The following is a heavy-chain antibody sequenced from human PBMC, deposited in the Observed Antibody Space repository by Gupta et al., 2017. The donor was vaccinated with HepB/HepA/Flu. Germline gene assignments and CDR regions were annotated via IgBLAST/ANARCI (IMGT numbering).Heavy chain of an antibody. J-gene: IGHJ3*02. Sequence: EVQLVESGGGLVKPGGSLRLSCAASGFSFSNAWLSWVRQAPGKGLEWLGRIKSRDRGATTDFAAPLKGRFSISRDDSRNALFLQMNDLKIEDTAVYYCTSDILIVGTTPYDAFYIWGQGTMVTVSS. CDR2: IKSRDRGATT. D-gene: IGHD1-26*01. CDR1: GFSFSNAW. CDR3: TSDILIVGTTPYDAFYI. V-gene: IGHV3-15*01.